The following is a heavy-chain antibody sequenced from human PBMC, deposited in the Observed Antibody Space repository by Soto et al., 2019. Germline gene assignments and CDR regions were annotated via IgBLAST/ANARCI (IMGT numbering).Heavy chain of an antibody. J-gene: IGHJ4*02. CDR1: GGTFSTFG. V-gene: IGHV1-69*01. CDR3: ARTAPMDAGDKYYYDF. CDR2: IIPFLGTA. D-gene: IGHD3-16*01. Sequence: QVQLVQSGAEVKKTGSSVKVSCKTSGGTFSTFGISWVRRAPGQGLEWLGGIIPFLGTAEYSQKFEDRITITADESTNTVYMDLRSLTSEDTAIYYCARTAPMDAGDKYYYDFWGQGALVTVSS.